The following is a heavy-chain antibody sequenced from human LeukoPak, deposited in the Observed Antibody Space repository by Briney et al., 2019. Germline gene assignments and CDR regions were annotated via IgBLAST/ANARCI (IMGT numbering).Heavy chain of an antibody. D-gene: IGHD6-19*01. J-gene: IGHJ6*03. CDR3: ARGLAEGILAVAGHYYYYMDV. Sequence: SETLSLTRTVSGGSTSSYCWSWIRQPAGKGLEWIGRIYTSGSTNYNPSLKSRVTMSVDTSKNQFSLKLSSVTAADTAVYYCARGLAEGILAVAGHYYYYMDVWGKGTTVTVSS. CDR2: IYTSGST. V-gene: IGHV4-4*07. CDR1: GGSTSSYC.